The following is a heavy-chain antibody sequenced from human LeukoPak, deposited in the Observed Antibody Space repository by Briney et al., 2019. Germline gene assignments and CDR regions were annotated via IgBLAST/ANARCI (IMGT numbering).Heavy chain of an antibody. D-gene: IGHD3-10*01. CDR1: GGSISSYY. CDR2: IYTSGST. CDR3: ARLPTIYGSGSYWGFDY. Sequence: SSETLSLTCTVSGGSISSYYWSWIRQPAGKGLEWIGRIYTSGSTNYNPSLKSRVTMSVDTSKNQFSLKLSSVTAADTAVYYCARLPTIYGSGSYWGFDYWGQGTLVTVSS. V-gene: IGHV4-4*07. J-gene: IGHJ4*02.